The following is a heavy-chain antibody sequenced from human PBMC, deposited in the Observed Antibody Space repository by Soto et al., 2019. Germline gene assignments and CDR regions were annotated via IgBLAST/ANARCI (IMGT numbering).Heavy chain of an antibody. D-gene: IGHD5-18*01. V-gene: IGHV4-4*02. CDR1: GVSIGSHDW. CDR3: ATRDTGRVY. J-gene: IGHJ4*02. CDR2: SDQSGNT. Sequence: QVQLQESGPGLVKPSGTLSLTCAVSGVSIGSHDWWTWVRQPPGKGLEWIGESDQSGNTNYNSSLESRVTISLDNSKNHFSLQLSSVTVADTAVYYCATRDTGRVYWGQGTLVTVSS.